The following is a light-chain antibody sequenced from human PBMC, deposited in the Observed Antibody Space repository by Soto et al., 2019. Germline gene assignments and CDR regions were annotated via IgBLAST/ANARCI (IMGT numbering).Light chain of an antibody. CDR3: AAWDDNLNGPL. J-gene: IGLJ2*01. CDR2: SND. V-gene: IGLV1-44*01. Sequence: QSVLTQPPSASGTPGQRVTISCSGSSSNIGSNTVNWYQQLPGTAPKLLIYSNDQRPSGVPDRFSGSKSGTSASLAISGLQSEDEADYSCAAWDDNLNGPLFGGGTKLTVL. CDR1: SSNIGSNT.